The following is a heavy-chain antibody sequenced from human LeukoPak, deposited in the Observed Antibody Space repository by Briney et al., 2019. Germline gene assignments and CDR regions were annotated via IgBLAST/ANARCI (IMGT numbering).Heavy chain of an antibody. Sequence: KTSETLSLTCTVSGGSISSNFWSWIRQPPGKGLEWIGYIFHSGSTNYNPSLKSRVTISVDTSKNQFSLKLSSVTAADTAVYYCARQRSGSGSYYFDYWGQGTLVTVSS. D-gene: IGHD3-10*01. CDR3: ARQRSGSGSYYFDY. J-gene: IGHJ4*02. CDR2: IFHSGST. V-gene: IGHV4-59*08. CDR1: GGSISSNF.